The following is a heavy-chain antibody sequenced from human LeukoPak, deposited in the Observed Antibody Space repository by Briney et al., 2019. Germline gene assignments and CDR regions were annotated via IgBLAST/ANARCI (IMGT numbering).Heavy chain of an antibody. CDR1: GFSFSNYG. CDR3: ARYFGWELQGNFDY. Sequence: GGSLRLSCVASGFSFSNYGMNWVRQAPGKGLEWVSGINWNGGSTGYADSVKGRFTISRDNAKNSLYLQMNSLRAEDTALYYCARYFGWELQGNFDYWGQGTLVTVSS. D-gene: IGHD1-26*01. V-gene: IGHV3-20*04. J-gene: IGHJ4*02. CDR2: INWNGGST.